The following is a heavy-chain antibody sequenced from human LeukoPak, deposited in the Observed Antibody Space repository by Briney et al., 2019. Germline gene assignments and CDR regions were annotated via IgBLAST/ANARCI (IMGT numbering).Heavy chain of an antibody. J-gene: IGHJ3*02. D-gene: IGHD3-22*01. V-gene: IGHV5-51*01. CDR2: IYPGDSDT. CDR1: GYSFTSYW. CDR3: ARQGAARMDFAPPLWLLPEDAFDI. Sequence: GESLKTSCKGSGYSFTSYWIGWVRQMPGKGLEWMGIIYPGDSDTRYSPSFQGQVTISADKSISTAYLQWSSLKASDTAMYYCARQGAARMDFAPPLWLLPEDAFDIWGQGTMVTVSS.